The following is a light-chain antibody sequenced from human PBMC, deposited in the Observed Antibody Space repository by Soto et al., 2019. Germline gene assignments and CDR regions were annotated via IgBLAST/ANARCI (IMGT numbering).Light chain of an antibody. J-gene: IGKJ4*01. Sequence: EIVMTQSPATLSVSPGERAALSCRASQSVGSNLAWYQQKPGQAPRLLIYGPSTRATAIPARFSGSGSGTEFTLTISSLQSEDFAIYYCQQYKIWPEGFGGGTKVEIK. CDR2: GPS. CDR1: QSVGSN. CDR3: QQYKIWPEG. V-gene: IGKV3-15*01.